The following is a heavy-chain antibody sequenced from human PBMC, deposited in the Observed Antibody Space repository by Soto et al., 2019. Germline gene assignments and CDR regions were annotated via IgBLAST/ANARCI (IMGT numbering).Heavy chain of an antibody. V-gene: IGHV3-13*04. CDR3: ARLSSSGWDFDY. CDR2: IGTADDT. D-gene: IGHD3-10*01. J-gene: IGHJ4*02. Sequence: EVQLVESGGGLVQPGGSLILSCAASGFTFSRYDMHWVRQATGKPLEWVSGIGTADDTYYPGSVKGRFTISREDVKNSLYLQMNSLRAGDTAVYYCARLSSSGWDFDYWGQGTLLTVSS. CDR1: GFTFSRYD.